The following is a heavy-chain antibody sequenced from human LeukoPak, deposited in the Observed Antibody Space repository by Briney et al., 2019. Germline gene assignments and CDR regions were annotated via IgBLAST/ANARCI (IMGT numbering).Heavy chain of an antibody. CDR1: GGSISSSSYY. V-gene: IGHV4-39*01. J-gene: IGHJ4*02. CDR2: IYYSGST. Sequence: SETLSLTCTVSGGSISSSSYYWGWLRQPPGKGLEWIGSIYYSGSTYYNPSLKSRVTIPVDTSKNQFSLKLSSVTAADTAVYYCGRQFVGYSFFDYWGQGTLVTVSS. D-gene: IGHD5-18*01. CDR3: GRQFVGYSFFDY.